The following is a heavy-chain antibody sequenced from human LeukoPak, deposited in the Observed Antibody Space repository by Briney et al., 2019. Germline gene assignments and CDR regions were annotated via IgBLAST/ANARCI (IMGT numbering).Heavy chain of an antibody. J-gene: IGHJ4*02. CDR3: ARQGFI. D-gene: IGHD3-3*01. Sequence: GSLRLSCAASGFTFSSYWMSWIRQPPGKGLEWIGVIYYSGSTYYNPSLKSRVTISVDTSTNQFSLKLTSVTAADTAIYYCARQGFIWGQGTLVTVSS. CDR2: IYYSGST. V-gene: IGHV4-39*01. CDR1: GFTFSSYW.